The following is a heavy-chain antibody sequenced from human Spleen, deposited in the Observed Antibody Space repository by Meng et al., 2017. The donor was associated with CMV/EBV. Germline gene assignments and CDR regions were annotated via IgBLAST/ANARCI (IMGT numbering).Heavy chain of an antibody. CDR1: GYPFISYG. CDR3: AGATYYDFWSAPGGMDV. Sequence: ASVKVSCKTSGYPFISYGISWVRQAPGKGLEWMGWISGYNGRTNYAQSFQGRLTLTTDTSTSTAYMELRNLRSDDTAVYFCAGATYYDFWSAPGGMDVWGQGTTVTVSS. J-gene: IGHJ6*02. D-gene: IGHD3-3*01. V-gene: IGHV1-18*01. CDR2: ISGYNGRT.